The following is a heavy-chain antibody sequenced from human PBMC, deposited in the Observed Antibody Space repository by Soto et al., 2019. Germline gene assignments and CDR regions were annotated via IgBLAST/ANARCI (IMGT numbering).Heavy chain of an antibody. Sequence: QVQLVQSGAEVKKPGSSVKVSCKASGGTFSSYAISWVRQAPGQGLEWMGGIIPIFGTANYAQKFQGRVTITADESTSTAYMELSRLRSEDTAVDYCARENYYDSSGYPHAFDIWGQGTMVTVSS. CDR1: GGTFSSYA. J-gene: IGHJ3*02. D-gene: IGHD3-22*01. CDR3: ARENYYDSSGYPHAFDI. CDR2: IIPIFGTA. V-gene: IGHV1-69*01.